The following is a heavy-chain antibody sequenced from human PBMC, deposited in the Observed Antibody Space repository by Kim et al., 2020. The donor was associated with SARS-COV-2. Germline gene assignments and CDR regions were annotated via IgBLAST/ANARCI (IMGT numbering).Heavy chain of an antibody. Sequence: GGSLRLSCAASGFTFSDYYMNWIRQAPGKGLEWVAYISSSSSYTNYADTVKGRFTISRDNAKNSLYVQMNSLRAEDTDVYDCARVGYDYVWGSYRDYYYYYGMDFWGRGTTVTVSS. V-gene: IGHV3-11*05. CDR1: GFTFSDYY. J-gene: IGHJ6*02. CDR2: ISSSSSYT. D-gene: IGHD3-16*02. CDR3: ARVGYDYVWGSYRDYYYYYGMDF.